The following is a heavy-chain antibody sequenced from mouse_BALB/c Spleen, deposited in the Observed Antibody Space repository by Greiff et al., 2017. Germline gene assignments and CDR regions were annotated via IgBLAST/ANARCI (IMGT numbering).Heavy chain of an antibody. Sequence: QVQLQQPGAELVMPGASVKMSCKASGYTFTDYWMHWVKQRPGQGLEWIGAIDTSDSYTSYNQKFKGKATLTVDESSSTAYMQLSSLTSEDSAVYYCARFPDGTFAYWGQGTLVTVSA. V-gene: IGHV1-69*01. CDR2: IDTSDSYT. D-gene: IGHD2-3*01. CDR3: ARFPDGTFAY. J-gene: IGHJ3*01. CDR1: GYTFTDYW.